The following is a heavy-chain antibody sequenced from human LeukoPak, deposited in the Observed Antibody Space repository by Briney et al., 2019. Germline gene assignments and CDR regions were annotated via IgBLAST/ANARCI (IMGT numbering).Heavy chain of an antibody. Sequence: GGSLRLSCAASGFTFRTHPMHWVRQASGKGLEWVAIISYDGNNKYYADSVKGRFTISRDNAKNSLYLQMNSLRAEDTAVYYCARLSLPTVSSSSEMNYFDYWGQGTLVSVSS. CDR2: ISYDGNNK. CDR1: GFTFRTHP. D-gene: IGHD6-6*01. J-gene: IGHJ4*02. V-gene: IGHV3-30-3*01. CDR3: ARLSLPTVSSSSEMNYFDY.